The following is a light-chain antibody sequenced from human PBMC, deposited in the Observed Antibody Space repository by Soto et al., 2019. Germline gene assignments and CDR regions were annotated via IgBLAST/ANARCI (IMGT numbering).Light chain of an antibody. CDR3: QQYGRSPFT. CDR1: QIVSSNY. J-gene: IGKJ3*01. CDR2: GAS. V-gene: IGKV3-20*01. Sequence: EIVLTQSPGTLSLSPGETATLSCSTSQIVSSNYVAWFHQKPGQAPRLLIYGASSRATGVPDRFSASGSGTDFTLTIGRLEPEDFAVYYCQQYGRSPFTFGPGTKVDIK.